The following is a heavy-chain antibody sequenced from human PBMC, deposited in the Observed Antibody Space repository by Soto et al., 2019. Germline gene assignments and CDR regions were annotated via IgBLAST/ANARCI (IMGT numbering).Heavy chain of an antibody. Sequence: QVQLVQSGAEVKKPGASVKVSCKASGYTFTSYAMHWVRQAPGQRLEWMGWINAGNGNTKYSQKFQGRVTITRDTSASTAYMELSSLRSGDTAVYYCARVIGGWYYFDYWGQGTLVTVSS. D-gene: IGHD6-19*01. CDR2: INAGNGNT. J-gene: IGHJ4*02. V-gene: IGHV1-3*01. CDR3: ARVIGGWYYFDY. CDR1: GYTFTSYA.